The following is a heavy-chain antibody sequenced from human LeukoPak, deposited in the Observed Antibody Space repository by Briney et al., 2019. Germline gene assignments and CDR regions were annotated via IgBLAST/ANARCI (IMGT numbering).Heavy chain of an antibody. D-gene: IGHD5-18*01. CDR1: GFTVSSNY. J-gene: IGHJ4*02. V-gene: IGHV3-66*01. CDR2: IYTGGNT. CDR3: AKGYSYGYDF. Sequence: PGGSLRLSCAASGFTVSSNYMNWVRQAPGKGLEWVSVIYTGGNTYYADSVKGRFTISRDSSKNTLYLQMNSLRAEDTAMYYCAKGYSYGYDFWGQGTLVTVSS.